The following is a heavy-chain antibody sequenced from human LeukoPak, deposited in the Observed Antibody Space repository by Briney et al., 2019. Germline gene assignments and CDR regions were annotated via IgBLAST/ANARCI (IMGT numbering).Heavy chain of an antibody. J-gene: IGHJ4*02. V-gene: IGHV3-23*01. CDR1: GFTFSSYA. CDR2: ISGSGGST. CDR3: AKDFSSGWYFDY. Sequence: ESGGSLRLSCAASGFTFSSYAMSWVRQAPGKGLEWVSAISGSGGSTYYADSVKGRFTISRGNSKNTLYLQMNSLRAEDTAVYYCAKDFSSGWYFDYWGQGTLVTVSS. D-gene: IGHD6-19*01.